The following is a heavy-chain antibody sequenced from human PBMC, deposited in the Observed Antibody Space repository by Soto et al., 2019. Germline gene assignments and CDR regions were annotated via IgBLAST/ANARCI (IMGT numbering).Heavy chain of an antibody. D-gene: IGHD6-13*01. V-gene: IGHV1-3*01. J-gene: IGHJ4*02. Sequence: GPVKGSCKASGYTLPSYAFLWVRQAPGQRLEWMGWINAGNGNTKYSQKFQGRVTITRDTSASTAYMELSSLRSEDTAVYYCARDLVPDYWGQGTLVTVPQ. CDR3: ARDLVPDY. CDR1: GYTLPSYA. CDR2: INAGNGNT.